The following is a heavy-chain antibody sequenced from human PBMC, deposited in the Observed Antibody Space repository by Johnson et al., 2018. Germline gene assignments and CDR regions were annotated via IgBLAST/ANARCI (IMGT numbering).Heavy chain of an antibody. CDR3: RFLSGTDAFDI. J-gene: IGHJ3*02. D-gene: IGHD3-3*01. Sequence: QVQLVQSGGGVVQPGRSLRLSCAASGFTFSSYGMHWVRQAPGKGLEWVAVISYDGSNKYYADSVKGRFTISRDNSKNTLYLQMNSLRAEDTAGRVLRFLSGTDAFDIWGQGTMVTVSS. CDR2: ISYDGSNK. V-gene: IGHV3-30*03. CDR1: GFTFSSYG.